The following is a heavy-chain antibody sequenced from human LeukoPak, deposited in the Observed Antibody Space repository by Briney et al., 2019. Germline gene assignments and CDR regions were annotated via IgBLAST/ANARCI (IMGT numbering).Heavy chain of an antibody. CDR3: ARGRSGVGYFDWLRKASYFDY. Sequence: SETLPLTCAVYGGSFSGYYWSWIRQPPGKGLEWIGEINHSGSTNYNPSLKSRVTISVDTSKNQFSLKLSSVTAADTAVYYCARGRSGVGYFDWLRKASYFDYWGQGTLVTVSS. CDR2: INHSGST. V-gene: IGHV4-34*01. CDR1: GGSFSGYY. D-gene: IGHD3-9*01. J-gene: IGHJ4*02.